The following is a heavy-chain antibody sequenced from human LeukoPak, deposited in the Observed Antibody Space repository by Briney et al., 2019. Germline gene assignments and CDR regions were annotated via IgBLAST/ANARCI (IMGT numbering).Heavy chain of an antibody. D-gene: IGHD3-3*01. J-gene: IGHJ3*02. V-gene: IGHV1-69*13. CDR3: ARDYQYYDFWSGYHDDAFDI. CDR1: GGTFSSYA. Sequence: ASVKVSCKASGGTFSSYAINWVRQAPGQGLEWMGGIIPIFGTANYAQKFQGRVTITADESTSTAYMELSSLRSEDTAVYYCARDYQYYDFWSGYHDDAFDIWGQGTMVTVSS. CDR2: IIPIFGTA.